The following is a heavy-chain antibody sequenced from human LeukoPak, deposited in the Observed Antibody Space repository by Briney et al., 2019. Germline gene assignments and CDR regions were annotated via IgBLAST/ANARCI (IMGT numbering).Heavy chain of an antibody. V-gene: IGHV4-39*01. Sequence: SETLSLTCTVSGVSISRGGDYWSWICQHPGKGLEWIGYIYDSGSTYYNPSLKSRVTISVDTSKNDFSLKLSSVTAADTAVYYCARQYDSSGSPFDHWGQGTLVTVSS. J-gene: IGHJ4*02. CDR3: ARQYDSSGSPFDH. D-gene: IGHD3-22*01. CDR1: GVSISRGGDY. CDR2: IYDSGST.